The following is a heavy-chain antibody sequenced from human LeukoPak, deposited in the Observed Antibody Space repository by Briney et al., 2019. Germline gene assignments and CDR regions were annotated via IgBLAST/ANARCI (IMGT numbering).Heavy chain of an antibody. Sequence: GGSLRLSCAASGFTFSSYWMHWVRQAPGKGLVWVSRIDTDGSFTIYADSVKGRFTISRDNAKNTLYLQMNNLRAEDTAVYYCARVGITMVRTDAFDIWGLGTMVTVSS. CDR2: IDTDGSFT. V-gene: IGHV3-74*01. CDR3: ARVGITMVRTDAFDI. D-gene: IGHD3-10*01. J-gene: IGHJ3*02. CDR1: GFTFSSYW.